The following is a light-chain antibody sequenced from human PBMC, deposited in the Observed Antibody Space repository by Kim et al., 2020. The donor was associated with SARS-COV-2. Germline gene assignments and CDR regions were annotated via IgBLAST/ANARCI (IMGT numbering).Light chain of an antibody. CDR3: QQYGNAPFT. Sequence: SPGERATLSCRASQSVSSGYLVWYQQKPGQAPRLLIYGASSRATGIPDRFSGSGSGTDFTLTISRLEPEDFAVYYCQQYGNAPFTFGPGTKVDIK. CDR2: GAS. CDR1: QSVSSGY. V-gene: IGKV3-20*01. J-gene: IGKJ3*01.